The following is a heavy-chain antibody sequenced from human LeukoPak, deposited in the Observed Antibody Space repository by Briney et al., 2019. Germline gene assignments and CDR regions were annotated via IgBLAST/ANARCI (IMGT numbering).Heavy chain of an antibody. V-gene: IGHV4-59*08. J-gene: IGHJ4*02. D-gene: IGHD2-15*01. Sequence: SETLSLTCAVYGGSFSSYYWSWIRQPPGKGLEWIGYIYYSGSTNYNPSLKSRVTISVDTSKNQFSLRLSSVTAADTAVYYCARLGCSGGSCYDEYWGQGTLVTVSS. CDR3: ARLGCSGGSCYDEY. CDR2: IYYSGST. CDR1: GGSFSSYY.